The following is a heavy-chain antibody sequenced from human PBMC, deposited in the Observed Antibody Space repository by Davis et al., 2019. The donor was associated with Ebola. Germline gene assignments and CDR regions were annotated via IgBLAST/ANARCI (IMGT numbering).Heavy chain of an antibody. V-gene: IGHV3-21*01. CDR1: GFTFSAYS. CDR2: ISSSSSYI. Sequence: GESLKISCAASGFTFSAYSMNWIRQAPGKGLEWVSSISSSSSYIYYADSVKGRFTMSRDNAKNSLYLQMNSLRAEDTAVYYCARLGSYSEFDYWGQGTLVTVSS. CDR3: ARLGSYSEFDY. D-gene: IGHD1-26*01. J-gene: IGHJ4*02.